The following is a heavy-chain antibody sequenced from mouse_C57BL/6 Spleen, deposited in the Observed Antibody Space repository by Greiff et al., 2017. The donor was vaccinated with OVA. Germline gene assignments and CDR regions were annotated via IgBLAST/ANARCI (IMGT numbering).Heavy chain of an antibody. CDR2: IDPSDSYT. CDR3: ARAGFAY. J-gene: IGHJ3*01. CDR1: GYTFTSYW. Sequence: QVQLKQSGAELVKPGASVKLSCKASGYTFTSYWMQWVKQRPGQGLEWIGEIDPSDSYTNYNQKFKGKATLTVDTSSSTAYMQLSSLTSEDAAVYYCARAGFAYWGQGTLVTVSA. V-gene: IGHV1-50*01.